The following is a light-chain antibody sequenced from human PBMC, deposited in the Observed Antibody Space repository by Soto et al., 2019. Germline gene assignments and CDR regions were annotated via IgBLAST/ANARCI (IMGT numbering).Light chain of an antibody. Sequence: QSVLTQSPSASGTPGQRVTISCSGSSSNIGSNIVNWYQQLPGTAPKLLIHSNDQRPSGVPDRFSGFKSGTSASLAISGLQSEDAADYYCAAWDDRLNGPVFGGGTKLTVL. CDR2: SND. J-gene: IGLJ3*02. V-gene: IGLV1-44*01. CDR1: SSNIGSNI. CDR3: AAWDDRLNGPV.